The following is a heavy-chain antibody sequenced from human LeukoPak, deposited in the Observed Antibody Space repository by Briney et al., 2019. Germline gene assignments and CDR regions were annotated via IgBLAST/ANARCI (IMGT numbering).Heavy chain of an antibody. J-gene: IGHJ4*02. Sequence: SETLSLTCAVYGGSFSGYYWSWIRQPPGKGLEWIGEIKHSGSTNYNPSLKSRVTISVDTSKNQFSLKLSSVTAADTAVYYCAKDPVDTAMVYYFDYWGQGTLVTVSS. CDR1: GGSFSGYY. D-gene: IGHD5-18*01. CDR3: AKDPVDTAMVYYFDY. V-gene: IGHV4-34*01. CDR2: IKHSGST.